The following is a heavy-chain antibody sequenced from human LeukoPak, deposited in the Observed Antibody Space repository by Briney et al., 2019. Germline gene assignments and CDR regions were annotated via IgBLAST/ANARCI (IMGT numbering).Heavy chain of an antibody. CDR1: GGSISSGGYY. CDR2: IYHSWST. V-gene: IGHV4-30-2*01. Sequence: PSQTLSLTCTVSGGSISSGGYYWSWIRQPPGKGLEWIGYIYHSWSTYYNPSLKSRVTISVDRSKNQFSLKLSSVTAADTAVYYCARESGYCSSTSCYRGDDAFDIWGQGTMVTVSS. D-gene: IGHD2-2*02. J-gene: IGHJ3*02. CDR3: ARESGYCSSTSCYRGDDAFDI.